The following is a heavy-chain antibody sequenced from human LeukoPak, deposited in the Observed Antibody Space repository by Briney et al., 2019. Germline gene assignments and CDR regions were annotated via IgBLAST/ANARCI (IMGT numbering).Heavy chain of an antibody. CDR1: GGSISSYY. CDR2: IDYSGST. Sequence: SETLSLTCTVSGGSISSYYWSWIRQPPGKGLEWIGYIDYSGSTNYNPPLQSRVTISVDTSKNQFSLNLSSMTAADTAVYYCASDSHRGYFDYWGQGTLVTVSS. V-gene: IGHV4-59*01. J-gene: IGHJ4*02. CDR3: ASDSHRGYFDY. D-gene: IGHD3-10*01.